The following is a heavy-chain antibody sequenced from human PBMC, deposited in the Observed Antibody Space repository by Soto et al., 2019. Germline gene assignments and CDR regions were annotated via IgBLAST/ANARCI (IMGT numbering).Heavy chain of an antibody. V-gene: IGHV3-23*01. CDR1: GFTFNNYV. D-gene: IGHD1-26*01. J-gene: IGHJ3*02. CDR2: IGGGGSNT. Sequence: EVQLLESGGGLVQPGGSLRLSCAASGFTFNNYVMNWVRQAPGKGLEWVSAIGGGGSNTYYADSVKGRFTISRDNSKNTLYLQVNSLTAEDTAVYYCAKGNVGSYGSDAFDMWGQGTMVTVSS. CDR3: AKGNVGSYGSDAFDM.